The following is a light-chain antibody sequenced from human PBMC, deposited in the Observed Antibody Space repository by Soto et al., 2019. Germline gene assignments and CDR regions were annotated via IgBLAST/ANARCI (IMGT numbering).Light chain of an antibody. Sequence: QSALTQPASVSGSPGQSITISCTGTSSDVGSYNLVSWYQQHPGKAPKPMIYEGSKRPSGVSNRFSGSKSGNTASLTISGLQAEDEADYYCCSSAGSSTPHVVFGGGTKLTVL. V-gene: IGLV2-23*01. J-gene: IGLJ2*01. CDR1: SSDVGSYNL. CDR2: EGS. CDR3: CSSAGSSTPHVV.